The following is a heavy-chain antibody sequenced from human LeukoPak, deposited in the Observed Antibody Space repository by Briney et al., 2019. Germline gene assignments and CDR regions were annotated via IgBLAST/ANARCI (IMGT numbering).Heavy chain of an antibody. Sequence: GGSLRLSCAASGFTFSRYAMSWVRQAPGKGLEWVSGIGGSGDTTYYTKSVEGRFTVSRDNSNNWLFLQMHSLRAEDTALYYCARDGLGSGSSWMTTNDYWGQGTLVIVSS. CDR3: ARDGLGSGSSWMTTNDY. D-gene: IGHD3-10*01. CDR1: GFTFSRYA. CDR2: IGGSGDTT. V-gene: IGHV3-23*01. J-gene: IGHJ4*02.